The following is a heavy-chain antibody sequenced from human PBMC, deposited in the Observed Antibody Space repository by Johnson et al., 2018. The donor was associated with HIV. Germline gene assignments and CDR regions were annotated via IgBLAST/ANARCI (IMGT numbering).Heavy chain of an antibody. CDR1: GFTFSNYA. CDR3: TRRSPYDAFDI. Sequence: QVQLVESGGGVVQPGRSLRLSCAASGFTFSNYAMHWVRQAPGQGLEWVAVIWYNGSKKYYADSVKGRFTISRDNSKNTLYLQMNSLRAEDTAVYYCTRRSPYDAFDIWGQGTMVTVSS. CDR2: IWYNGSKK. V-gene: IGHV3-33*01. J-gene: IGHJ3*02.